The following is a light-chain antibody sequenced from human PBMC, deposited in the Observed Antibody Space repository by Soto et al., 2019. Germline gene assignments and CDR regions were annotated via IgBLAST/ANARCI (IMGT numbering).Light chain of an antibody. CDR2: DVS. V-gene: IGLV2-14*01. J-gene: IGLJ1*01. CDR1: SSDVGAYNY. Sequence: QSALTQLASVYGSPGQSITISCTGTSSDVGAYNYVSWYQQHPAKVPKLMIYDVSNRPSGVSDRFSGSKSGNTASLTISGLQAEDEADYYCYSYTSSSTYVFGTGTKVTV. CDR3: YSYTSSSTYV.